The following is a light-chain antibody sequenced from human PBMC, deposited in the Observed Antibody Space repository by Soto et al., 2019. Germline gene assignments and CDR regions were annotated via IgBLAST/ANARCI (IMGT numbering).Light chain of an antibody. CDR2: SNN. V-gene: IGLV1-44*01. Sequence: QSVLTQPPSASGTPGQRVTISCSGSSSNIGCNTVNWYQQLPGTAPKLLIYSNNQRPSGVPDRFSGSKSGTSASLAISGLQSEDEADYDCAAWDDSLNGWVFGGGTKVTVL. CDR1: SSNIGCNT. CDR3: AAWDDSLNGWV. J-gene: IGLJ3*02.